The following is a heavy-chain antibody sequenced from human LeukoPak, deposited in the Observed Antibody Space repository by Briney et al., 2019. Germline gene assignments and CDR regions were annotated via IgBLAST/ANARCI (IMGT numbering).Heavy chain of an antibody. D-gene: IGHD5-24*01. CDR1: GGSFSGYY. CDR2: INHSGST. Sequence: SETLSLTCAVYGGSFSGYYWSWIRQPPGKGLEWIGEINHSGSTNYNPSLKSRVTISVDTSKNQFSLKLSSVTAADTAVYYCARSEMATIGYWGQGTLVTVSS. J-gene: IGHJ4*02. V-gene: IGHV4-34*01. CDR3: ARSEMATIGY.